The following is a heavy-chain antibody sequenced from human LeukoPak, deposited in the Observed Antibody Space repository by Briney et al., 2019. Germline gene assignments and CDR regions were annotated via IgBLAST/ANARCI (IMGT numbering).Heavy chain of an antibody. D-gene: IGHD1-7*01. CDR2: IWYDGSNK. V-gene: IGHV3-33*01. CDR3: ARGTTFPEYWFDP. CDR1: GFTFSSYG. J-gene: IGHJ5*02. Sequence: GRSLRLSCAASGFTFSSYGMHWVRQAPGKGLEWVAVIWYDGSNKYYADSVKGRFTISRDNSKNTLYLQMNSLRAEDTAVYYYARGTTFPEYWFDPWGQGTLVTVSS.